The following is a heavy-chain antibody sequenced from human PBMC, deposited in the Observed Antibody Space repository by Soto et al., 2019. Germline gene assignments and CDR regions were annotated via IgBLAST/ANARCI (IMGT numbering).Heavy chain of an antibody. CDR3: ARGQDSSSSEKVIEIEYYFDY. J-gene: IGHJ4*02. CDR1: GGSVSSGSYY. D-gene: IGHD6-6*01. CDR2: IYYSGST. V-gene: IGHV4-61*01. Sequence: PSEPLSLTCTVSGGSVSSGSYYWSWIRQPPGKGLEWIGYIYYSGSTNYNPSLKSRVTISVDTSKNQFSLKLSSVTAADTAVYYCARGQDSSSSEKVIEIEYYFDYWGQGTLVTVSS.